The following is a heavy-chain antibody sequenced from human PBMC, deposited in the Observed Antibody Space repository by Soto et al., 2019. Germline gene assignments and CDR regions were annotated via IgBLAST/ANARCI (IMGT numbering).Heavy chain of an antibody. D-gene: IGHD3-10*01. J-gene: IGHJ5*02. Sequence: PSETLSLTCTVSGGNISSYYWSWIRQPPGKGLEWIGYIYYSGSTNYNPSLKSRVTISVDTSKNQFSLKLSSVTAADTAVYYCARHRRDYYGSGSYSESWFDPWGQGTLVTVSS. V-gene: IGHV4-59*08. CDR2: IYYSGST. CDR1: GGNISSYY. CDR3: ARHRRDYYGSGSYSESWFDP.